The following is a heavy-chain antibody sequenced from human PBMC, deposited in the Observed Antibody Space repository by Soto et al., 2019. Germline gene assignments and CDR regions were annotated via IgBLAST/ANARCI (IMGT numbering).Heavy chain of an antibody. Sequence: GGSLRFSCVASGIEFSNYAMSWVRQAPGKGLEWVSISSASGRSRYHADSVKGRFTISRDNSKNTLYLHMTNLRAEDTAVYYCAKDGNWLDVYFDVWGQGTPVTVSS. V-gene: IGHV3-23*01. J-gene: IGHJ4*02. CDR1: GIEFSNYA. CDR2: SSASGRSR. CDR3: AKDGNWLDVYFDV. D-gene: IGHD6-19*01.